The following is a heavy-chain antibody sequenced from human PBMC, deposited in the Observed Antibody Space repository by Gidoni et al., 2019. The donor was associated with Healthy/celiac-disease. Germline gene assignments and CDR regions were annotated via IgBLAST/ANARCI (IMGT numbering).Heavy chain of an antibody. D-gene: IGHD6-19*01. Sequence: QVQLVQSGAEVKKPGSSVKVSCKASGGSLSSYAISWVRQAPGQGRGWMGGIIPIFGTANYAQKFQGRVTITADESTKTAYMELSSLRSEDTAVYYCAREDYGIAVAGIFDYWGQGTLVTVSS. V-gene: IGHV1-69*01. CDR1: GGSLSSYA. CDR2: IIPIFGTA. J-gene: IGHJ4*02. CDR3: AREDYGIAVAGIFDY.